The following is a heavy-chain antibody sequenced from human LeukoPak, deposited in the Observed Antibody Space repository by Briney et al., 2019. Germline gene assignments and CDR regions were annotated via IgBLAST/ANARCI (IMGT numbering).Heavy chain of an antibody. CDR1: GFTFATYA. J-gene: IGHJ4*02. D-gene: IGHD1-26*01. Sequence: PGGSLRLSCAASGFTFATYAMAWVRQAPGKGLEWVSTVVDGGATFYADSVRGRFTISRDNSKNTLYLQMNSLRAEDTAVYYCARGGSYPFDYWGQGTLVTVSS. V-gene: IGHV3-23*01. CDR2: VVDGGAT. CDR3: ARGGSYPFDY.